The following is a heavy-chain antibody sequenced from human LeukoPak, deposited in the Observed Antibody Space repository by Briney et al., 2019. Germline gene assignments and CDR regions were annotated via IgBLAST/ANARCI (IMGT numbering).Heavy chain of an antibody. J-gene: IGHJ6*02. D-gene: IGHD3-16*01. CDR2: ISAYNGNT. CDR3: ARVASFWARYYYYGMDV. Sequence: ASVKVSCKASGYTFTSYGISWVRQAPGQGLEWMGWISAYNGNTNYAQKPQGRVTMTTDTSTSTAYMELRSLRSDDTAVYYCARVASFWARYYYYGMDVWGQGTTVTVSS. V-gene: IGHV1-18*01. CDR1: GYTFTSYG.